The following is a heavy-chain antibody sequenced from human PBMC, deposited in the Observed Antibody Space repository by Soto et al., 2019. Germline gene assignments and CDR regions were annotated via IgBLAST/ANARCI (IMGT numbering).Heavy chain of an antibody. D-gene: IGHD6-19*01. CDR1: GFSLSSTRMA. CDR3: AHIVVAGLGYYFDY. CDR2: IYWDDDK. V-gene: IGHV2-5*02. J-gene: IGHJ4*02. Sequence: QITLKESGPTLVKPTQTLTLTCTFSGFSLSSTRMAVGWIRQPPGKALEWLALIYWDDDKRYSPFLKSKLTIPNHTXXNQVVLTMSTMDPVDTARYYCAHIVVAGLGYYFDYWGQGTLVTVSS.